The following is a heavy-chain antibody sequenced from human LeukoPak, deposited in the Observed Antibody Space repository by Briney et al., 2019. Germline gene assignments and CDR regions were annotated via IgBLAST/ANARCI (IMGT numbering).Heavy chain of an antibody. CDR3: ATDFWSGYYPHY. D-gene: IGHD3-3*01. CDR1: GFTFSSYA. Sequence: GGSLRLSCAASGFTFSSYAMSWVRQPPGKGLEWVSSISGSGDSAYYADFVKGRFTISRDNSKNTLSLQMNSLRAEDTAIYYCATDFWSGYYPHYWGQGTLVTVSS. J-gene: IGHJ4*02. V-gene: IGHV3-23*01. CDR2: ISGSGDSA.